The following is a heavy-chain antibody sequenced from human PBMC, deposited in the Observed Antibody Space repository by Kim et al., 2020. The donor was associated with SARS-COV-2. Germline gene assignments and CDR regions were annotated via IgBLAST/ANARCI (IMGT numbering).Heavy chain of an antibody. V-gene: IGHV3-13*01. CDR1: GFTFSSYD. CDR2: IGTAGDT. Sequence: GGSLRLSCAASGFTFSSYDMHWVRQATGKGLEWVSAIGTAGDTYYPGSVKGRFTISRENAKNSLYLQMNSLRAGDTAVYYCARVTPYGDGVDYWGQGTLVTVSS. CDR3: ARVTPYGDGVDY. J-gene: IGHJ4*02. D-gene: IGHD4-17*01.